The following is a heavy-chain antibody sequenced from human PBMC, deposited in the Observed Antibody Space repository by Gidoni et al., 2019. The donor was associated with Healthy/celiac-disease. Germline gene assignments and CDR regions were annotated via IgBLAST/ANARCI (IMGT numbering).Heavy chain of an antibody. J-gene: IGHJ5*02. CDR2: INPSRGRT. D-gene: IGHD5-18*01. V-gene: IGHV1-46*01. CDR3: ARDHGYSYGCTA. CDR1: GYTFTSYY. Sequence: QVQLVQSGAEVKKPGASVKVSCKASGYTFTSYYMHWVRQAPGQGLEWMGIINPSRGRTSYEQKFQGRVTMTRDTSTSTVYMELSSLRSEDTAVYYCARDHGYSYGCTAWGQGTLVTVSS.